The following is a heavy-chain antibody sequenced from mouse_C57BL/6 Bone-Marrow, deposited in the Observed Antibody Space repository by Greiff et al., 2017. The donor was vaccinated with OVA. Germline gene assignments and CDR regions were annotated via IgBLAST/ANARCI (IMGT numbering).Heavy chain of an antibody. CDR3: ARQVVPAGYFDV. V-gene: IGHV1-64*01. Sequence: QVQLQQPGAELVKPGASVKLSCKASGYTFTSYWMHWVKQRPGQGLEWIGMIHPNSGSTNYNEKFKSKATLTVDKSSSTAYMQLSSLTSGDSAVYYCARQVVPAGYFDVWGTGTTVTVSS. CDR2: IHPNSGST. J-gene: IGHJ1*03. CDR1: GYTFTSYW. D-gene: IGHD1-1*02.